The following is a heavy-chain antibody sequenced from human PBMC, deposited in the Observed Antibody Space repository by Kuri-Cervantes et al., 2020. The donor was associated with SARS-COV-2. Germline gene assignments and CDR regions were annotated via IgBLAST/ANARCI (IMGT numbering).Heavy chain of an antibody. D-gene: IGHD2-2*01. CDR1: GFTFSSYA. CDR3: ARDSREYCSSTSCPWFDP. J-gene: IGHJ5*02. V-gene: IGHV3-64*01. CDR2: ISSNGGST. Sequence: GESLKISFAASGFTFSSYAMHWVRQAPGKGLEYVSAISSNGGSTYYANSVKGRFTISRDNSKNTLYLQMGSLRAEDMAVYYCARDSREYCSSTSCPWFDPWGQGTLVTVSS.